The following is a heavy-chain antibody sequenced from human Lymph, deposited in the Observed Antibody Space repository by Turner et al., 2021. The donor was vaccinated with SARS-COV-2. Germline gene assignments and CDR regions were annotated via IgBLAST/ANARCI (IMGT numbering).Heavy chain of an antibody. D-gene: IGHD2-2*01. CDR3: ARDSPYCSSTSCYDP. CDR1: GGTFSSYA. CDR2: IIPILAIA. Sequence: QVQLVQSGAEVKKPGSSVKVSCNASGGTFSSYAIPWVRQAPGQGVEWMGGIIPILAIANYAQKFQGRVTITADKSTSTAYMELSSLRSEDTAVYYCARDSPYCSSTSCYDPWGQGTLVTVSS. J-gene: IGHJ5*02. V-gene: IGHV1-69*10.